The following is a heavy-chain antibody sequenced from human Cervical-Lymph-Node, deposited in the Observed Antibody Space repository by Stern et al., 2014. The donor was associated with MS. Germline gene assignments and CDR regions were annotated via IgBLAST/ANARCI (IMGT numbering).Heavy chain of an antibody. Sequence: QVQLVQPGAGVKKPGSSVKVSCKASGDTFSSYALNWVRQAPGQGLEWMGGITPVFGTTNYAQKFQGRVTITADKSTNTAYMELMTLRSEDTAVYYCARGGGLVGYFDYWGQGTLVSVSS. CDR1: GDTFSSYA. D-gene: IGHD1-26*01. V-gene: IGHV1-69*06. J-gene: IGHJ4*02. CDR3: ARGGGLVGYFDY. CDR2: ITPVFGTT.